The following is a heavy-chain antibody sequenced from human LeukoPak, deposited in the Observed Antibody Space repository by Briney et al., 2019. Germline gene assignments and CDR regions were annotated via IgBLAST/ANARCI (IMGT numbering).Heavy chain of an antibody. CDR1: GYTFTGYD. CDR3: TRETSSRYFDY. Sequence: ASVKVSCKASGYTFTGYDINWVRQATGQGLEWMGWMNPNSGRTGYAQNFQGRITITRNTSISTAYMELSSLRSEDTAVYYCTRETSSRYFDYWGQGTLVTVSS. J-gene: IGHJ4*02. CDR2: MNPNSGRT. V-gene: IGHV1-8*03.